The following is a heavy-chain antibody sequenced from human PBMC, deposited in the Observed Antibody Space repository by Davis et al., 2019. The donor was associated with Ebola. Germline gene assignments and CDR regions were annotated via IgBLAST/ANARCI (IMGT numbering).Heavy chain of an antibody. V-gene: IGHV1-18*01. Sequence: ASVKVSCKASGYTFSSYGVTWVRQALGQGLEWMGWISAYNGNTNYAQKLQGRVTMTTDTSTSTAYMELRSLRSDDTAVYYCARAKGYSYGYKWLDYYYYYGMDVWGQGTTVTVSS. CDR3: ARAKGYSYGYKWLDYYYYYGMDV. D-gene: IGHD5-18*01. J-gene: IGHJ6*02. CDR2: ISAYNGNT. CDR1: GYTFSSYG.